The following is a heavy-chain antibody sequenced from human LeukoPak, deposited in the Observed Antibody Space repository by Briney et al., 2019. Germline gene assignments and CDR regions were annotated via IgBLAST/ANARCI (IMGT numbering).Heavy chain of an antibody. Sequence: SETLSLTCTVSGGSISSSSYYWAWIRQPPGKGLEWIGNIYYSGSSYYNPSLKSRVTIAIDTSKNQFSLKLSSVTAADTAVYYCARGEGGYFDYWSQGAPVTVSS. CDR1: GGSISSSSYY. J-gene: IGHJ4*02. D-gene: IGHD3-22*01. V-gene: IGHV4-39*01. CDR3: ARGEGGYFDY. CDR2: IYYSGSS.